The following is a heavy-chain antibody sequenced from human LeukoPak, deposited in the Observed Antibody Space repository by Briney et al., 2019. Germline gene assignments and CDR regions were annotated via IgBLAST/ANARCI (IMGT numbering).Heavy chain of an antibody. Sequence: GGSLRLSCAGSGFNFIDNSMHWVRQAPGKGLEWVSSISSSNTYIYYRDSVKGRFTIPRDNAKNSLFLQMNSLRAEDTAVYYCARGYCSGTSCYVFASWGQGTRVTVSS. CDR1: GFNFIDNS. CDR2: ISSSNTYI. J-gene: IGHJ4*02. CDR3: ARGYCSGTSCYVFAS. D-gene: IGHD2-2*01. V-gene: IGHV3-21*01.